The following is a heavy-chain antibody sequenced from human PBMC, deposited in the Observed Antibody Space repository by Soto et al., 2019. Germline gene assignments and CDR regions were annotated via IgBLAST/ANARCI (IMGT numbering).Heavy chain of an antibody. CDR2: INHSGST. D-gene: IGHD6-13*01. V-gene: IGHV4-34*01. Sequence: SETLSLTCAVYGGSFSGYYWSWIRQPPGKGPEWIGEINHSGSTNYNPSLKSRVTISVDTSKNQFSLKLSSVTAADTAVYYCARGRIAAAGTGLYYYYYNGMDVWGQRSTVTVSS. CDR1: GGSFSGYY. CDR3: ARGRIAAAGTGLYYYYYNGMDV. J-gene: IGHJ6*02.